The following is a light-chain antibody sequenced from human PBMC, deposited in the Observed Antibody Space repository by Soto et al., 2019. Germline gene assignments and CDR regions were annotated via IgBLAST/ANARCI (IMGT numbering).Light chain of an antibody. CDR3: QQYGSTPLT. V-gene: IGKV3-20*01. J-gene: IGKJ2*01. Sequence: EIVLTQSPGTLSLSPGERATLSCRASQSVSGSFLAWYQQKPGQAPRLLIYGASSRATGIPDRFNGSGSGTDFTITISRLEPEDFAVYYCQQYGSTPLTFGQGTKLEIK. CDR2: GAS. CDR1: QSVSGSF.